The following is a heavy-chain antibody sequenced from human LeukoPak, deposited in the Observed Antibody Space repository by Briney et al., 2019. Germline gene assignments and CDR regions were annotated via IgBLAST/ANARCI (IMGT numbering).Heavy chain of an antibody. CDR2: IIPILGIA. V-gene: IGHV1-69*04. D-gene: IGHD2-2*01. J-gene: IGHJ6*02. CDR3: ARDRGNIVVVPAANYYYYGMDV. CDR1: GYTFTSYG. Sequence: ASVKVSCKASGYTFTSYGISWVRQAPGQGLEWMGRIIPILGIANYAQKFQGRVTITADKSTSTAYMELSSLRSEDTAVYYCARDRGNIVVVPAANYYYYGMDVWGQGTTVTVSS.